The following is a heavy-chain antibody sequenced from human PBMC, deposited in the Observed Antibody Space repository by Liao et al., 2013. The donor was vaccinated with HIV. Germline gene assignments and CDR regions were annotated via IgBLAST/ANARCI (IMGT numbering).Heavy chain of an antibody. D-gene: IGHD6-19*01. Sequence: QVQLQESGPGLVKPSETLSLTCTVSGGSISNYYWTWIRQSAGQGLEWIGRISTSGSSNYNSSLKSRVTMSIDTSKSQVSLKVRSVTAADTAVYFCARVRLAVPGVDAFDIWGQGKWSPSL. CDR2: ISTSGSS. J-gene: IGHJ3*02. V-gene: IGHV4-4*07. CDR3: ARVRLAVPGVDAFDI. CDR1: GGSISNYY.